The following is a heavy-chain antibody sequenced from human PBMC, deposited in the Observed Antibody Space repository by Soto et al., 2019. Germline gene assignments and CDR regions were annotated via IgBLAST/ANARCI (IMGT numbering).Heavy chain of an antibody. CDR3: TRDLGVGLEYSTSPLAYCGMDV. CDR2: ITSSGRTT. D-gene: IGHD6-6*01. V-gene: IGHV3-11*01. CDR1: GFTFSDYY. J-gene: IGHJ6*04. Sequence: QVQLVESGGGLVKPGGSLRLSCAASGFTFSDYYMNWIRQAPGKGLEWVSYITSSGRTTYYADSVKGRFTISRDNAKNTLYLQMNSLRAQDTAVYYCTRDLGVGLEYSTSPLAYCGMDVWVKDTTATVSS.